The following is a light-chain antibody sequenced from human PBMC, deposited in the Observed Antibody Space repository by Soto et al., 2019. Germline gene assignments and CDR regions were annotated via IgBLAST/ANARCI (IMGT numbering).Light chain of an antibody. CDR3: QQYNTHS. CDR1: QSISNW. J-gene: IGKJ1*01. CDR2: HAS. Sequence: DIQLTQSPSTLPASVVDRVTITCRASQSISNWLSWYQQKPWTAPKLLIYHASTLESGVTSRFSGSGSETEFTLTISKLQHDDFATYHCQQYNTHSFGQGTKVDIK. V-gene: IGKV1-5*01.